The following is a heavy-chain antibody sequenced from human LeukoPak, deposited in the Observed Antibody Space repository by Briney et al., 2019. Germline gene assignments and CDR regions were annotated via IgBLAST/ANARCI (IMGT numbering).Heavy chain of an antibody. V-gene: IGHV3-21*01. J-gene: IGHJ4*02. CDR2: ISSSSSYI. D-gene: IGHD5-12*01. CDR1: GFTFSSYS. Sequence: GGSLRLSCAASGFTFSSYSMNWVRQAPGNGLEWVSSISSSSSYIYYADSVKGRFTISRDNAKNTLYLQMNSLRAEDTAVYYCAREGSGYDYYFDYWGQGTLVTVSS. CDR3: AREGSGYDYYFDY.